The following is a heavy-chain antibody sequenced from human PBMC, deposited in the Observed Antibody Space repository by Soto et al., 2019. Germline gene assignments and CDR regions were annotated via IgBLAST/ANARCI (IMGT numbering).Heavy chain of an antibody. V-gene: IGHV2-5*02. J-gene: IGHJ4*02. CDR3: AYRLCDRSCSWDVGYFDN. D-gene: IGHD2-15*01. CDR2: IYWDNDK. Sequence: QITLKESGPTLVKPTQTHTLTCAVSGFSLSTSGVGVGWLRQSPGKALEWLALIYWDNDKRYSPSLKIRLTITKDTSKSQVVLSMTNMDPVDTATYYCAYRLCDRSCSWDVGYFDNWGQGALVTVSS. CDR1: GFSLSTSGVG.